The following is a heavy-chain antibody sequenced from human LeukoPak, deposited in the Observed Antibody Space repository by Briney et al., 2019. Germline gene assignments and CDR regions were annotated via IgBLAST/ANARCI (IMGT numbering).Heavy chain of an antibody. CDR3: SRLSHVAGAPKVSWFDP. CDR2: IYHSGTT. D-gene: IGHD1-26*01. J-gene: IGHJ5*02. CDR1: AYSISDGWV. Sequence: SETLSLTCTVSAYSISDGWVWGMIRQPPGKGLEWIGSIYHSGTTYYNPSLKNRVTMSVDTSNNQFSLKLTSVTAADTAMYYCSRLSHVAGAPKVSWFDPWGQGTLVTVSS. V-gene: IGHV4-38-2*02.